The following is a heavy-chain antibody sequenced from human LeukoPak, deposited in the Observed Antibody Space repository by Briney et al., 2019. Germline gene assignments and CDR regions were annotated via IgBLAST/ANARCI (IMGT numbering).Heavy chain of an antibody. J-gene: IGHJ4*02. V-gene: IGHV3-74*01. D-gene: IGHD6-6*01. Sequence: GGSLRLSCAASGFTFSSYWMNWVRQAPGKGLVWVSRIASDGSSTTYADSVKGRFTISRDNSKNTLYLQMNSLRAEDTAVYYCARKGRTAARRGVFDYWGQGTLVTVSS. CDR1: GFTFSSYW. CDR3: ARKGRTAARRGVFDY. CDR2: IASDGSST.